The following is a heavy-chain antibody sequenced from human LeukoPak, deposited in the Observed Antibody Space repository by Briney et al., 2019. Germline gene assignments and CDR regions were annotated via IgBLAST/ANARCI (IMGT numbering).Heavy chain of an antibody. CDR2: ISWNSGSI. V-gene: IGHV3-9*01. Sequence: GGSLRLSCAASGFSFDEHAMHWVRQAPGKGLEGVSGISWNSGSIGYADSVRGRFTISRDNTKNSLYLQMNSLRPEDTALYYCAKDMGTVVVPAAMGIDYWGQGTLVTVSS. J-gene: IGHJ4*02. CDR1: GFSFDEHA. D-gene: IGHD2-2*03. CDR3: AKDMGTVVVPAAMGIDY.